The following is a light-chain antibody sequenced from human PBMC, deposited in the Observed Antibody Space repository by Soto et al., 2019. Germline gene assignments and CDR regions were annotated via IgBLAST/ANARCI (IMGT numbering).Light chain of an antibody. V-gene: IGKV1-8*01. CDR1: QGISSY. CDR3: ETYYSYPLIT. J-gene: IGKJ5*01. Sequence: AIRMTQSPSSFSASTGDRVTITCRASQGISSYLAWYQQKPGKAPKLLIYAASTLQSGVPSRFSGSGSGTDFTLTISCLQSEDFATNYSETYYSYPLITLGQLTLLEIK. CDR2: AAS.